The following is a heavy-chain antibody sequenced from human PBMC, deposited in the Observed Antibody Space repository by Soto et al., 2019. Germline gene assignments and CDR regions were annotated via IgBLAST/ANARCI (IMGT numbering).Heavy chain of an antibody. CDR2: ISDDGSNK. D-gene: IGHD3-9*01. CDR1: AFTFSSYG. Sequence: LRLSCAASAFTFSSYGMHWVRQAPFKGLEWVAVISDDGSNKYYADYVKGRFTISRDNSKNTLYLQMNSLRAEDTAVYHRAKDLYDILTGSDYGMDVWGQGTTATVSS. J-gene: IGHJ6*02. V-gene: IGHV3-30*18. CDR3: AKDLYDILTGSDYGMDV.